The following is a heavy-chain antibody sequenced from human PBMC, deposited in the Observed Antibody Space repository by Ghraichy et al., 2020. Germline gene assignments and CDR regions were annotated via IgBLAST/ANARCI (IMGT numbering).Heavy chain of an antibody. Sequence: SETLSLTCSVSGDSISSGTYFWNWIRQPAGKGLQWIGRISARGTTNYTPSLKSRLTFSMDTSKNQFSLKLSSVTAADTAVYYCARAGSSNFDPVDRWRQGTLVTVSS. CDR1: GDSISSGTYF. CDR3: ARAGSSNFDPVDR. V-gene: IGHV4-61*02. D-gene: IGHD4-11*01. CDR2: ISARGTT. J-gene: IGHJ5*02.